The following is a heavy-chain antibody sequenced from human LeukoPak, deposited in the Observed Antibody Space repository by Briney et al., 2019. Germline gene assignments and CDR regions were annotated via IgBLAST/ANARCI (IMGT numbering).Heavy chain of an antibody. Sequence: GGSLRLSCAASGFTFSGSAMHWVRQASGKGLEWIGRIRSKTYTYATAYAASVKGRFTISRDNAKNSLSLQLNSLSAEDTAVYYCARSRSGYYEDYWGQGTLVTVSS. CDR3: ARSRSGYYEDY. J-gene: IGHJ4*02. D-gene: IGHD5-12*01. CDR2: IRSKTYTYAT. V-gene: IGHV3-73*01. CDR1: GFTFSGSA.